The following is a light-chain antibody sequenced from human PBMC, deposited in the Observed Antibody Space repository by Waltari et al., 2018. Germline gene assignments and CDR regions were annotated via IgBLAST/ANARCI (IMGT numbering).Light chain of an antibody. J-gene: IGKJ4*01. V-gene: IGKV1-33*01. Sequence: DIQMTQSPSSLSASVGDRVTLTCQASQDIRNYLVWYQQKPGNAPDLLIFDASDLETGVPSRFSGSGSGTHFTFTISSLQPEDFATYYCQQYDNLPLTFGGGTKVEIK. CDR2: DAS. CDR3: QQYDNLPLT. CDR1: QDIRNY.